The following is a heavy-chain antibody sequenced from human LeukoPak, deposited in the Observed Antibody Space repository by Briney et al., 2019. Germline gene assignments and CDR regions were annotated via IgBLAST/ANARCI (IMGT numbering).Heavy chain of an antibody. CDR3: ARPHCSSTDCHPPEWFDP. CDR2: MNPNSGNT. Sequence: VSVKVSCKTSGYTFTNYDINWVRQATGQGLEWMGWMNPNSGNTGYAQKFQGRVTMTRNTSISTAYMELSSLRSEDTAVYYCARPHCSSTDCHPPEWFDPWGQGTLVTVSS. J-gene: IGHJ5*02. V-gene: IGHV1-8*01. CDR1: GYTFTNYD. D-gene: IGHD2-2*01.